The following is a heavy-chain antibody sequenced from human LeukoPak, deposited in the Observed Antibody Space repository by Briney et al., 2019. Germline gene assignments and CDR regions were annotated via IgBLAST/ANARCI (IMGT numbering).Heavy chain of an antibody. V-gene: IGHV1-2*02. CDR1: GYTFTGYY. CDR3: ARSSREYQLPAWRV. J-gene: IGHJ4*02. CDR2: INPNSGGT. D-gene: IGHD2-2*01. Sequence: ASVKVSCKASGYTFTGYYMHLVRQAPGQGLEWMGWINPNSGGTNYAQKFQGRVTMTRDTSISTAHMELSRLRSDDTAVYYCARSSREYQLPAWRVWGQGTLVTVSS.